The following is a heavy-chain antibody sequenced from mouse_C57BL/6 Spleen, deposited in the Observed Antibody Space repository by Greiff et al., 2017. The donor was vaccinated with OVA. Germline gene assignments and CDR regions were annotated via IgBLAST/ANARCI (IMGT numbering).Heavy chain of an antibody. V-gene: IGHV3-6*01. D-gene: IGHD1-1*01. CDR3: ARGAYYGSSYNAMDY. J-gene: IGHJ4*01. CDR1: GYSITSGYY. Sequence: EVKLMESGPGLVKPSQSLSLTCSVTGYSITSGYYWNWIRQFPGNKLEWMGYISYDGSNNYNPSLKNRISITRDTSKNQFFLKLNSVTTEDTATYNCARGAYYGSSYNAMDYWGQGTSGTVSS. CDR2: ISYDGSN.